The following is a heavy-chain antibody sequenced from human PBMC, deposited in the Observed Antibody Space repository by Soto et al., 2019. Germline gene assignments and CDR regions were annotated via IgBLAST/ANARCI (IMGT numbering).Heavy chain of an antibody. CDR3: ARGGNWNYFDY. J-gene: IGHJ4*02. V-gene: IGHV4-34*01. CDR1: GGSFSGYY. CDR2: INHSGST. D-gene: IGHD1-20*01. Sequence: SETLSLTCAVYGGSFSGYYWSWIRQPPGKGLEWIGEINHSGSTNYNPSLKRRVTISVDTSKNQFSLKLSSVTAADTAVYYCARGGNWNYFDYWGQGTLVTVSS.